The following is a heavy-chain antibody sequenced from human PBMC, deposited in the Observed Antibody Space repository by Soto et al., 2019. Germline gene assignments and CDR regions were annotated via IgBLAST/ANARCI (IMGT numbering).Heavy chain of an antibody. J-gene: IGHJ5*02. D-gene: IGHD3-22*01. V-gene: IGHV3-11*01. CDR1: GFTFSDYY. Sequence: AGGSLRLSCAASGFTFSDYYMSWIRQAPGKGLEWVSYISSSGSTIYYADSVKGRFTISRDNAKNSLYLQMNSLRAEDTAVYYCARDYNYYDSSGPDSSHWFDPWGQGTLVTVSS. CDR3: ARDYNYYDSSGPDSSHWFDP. CDR2: ISSSGSTI.